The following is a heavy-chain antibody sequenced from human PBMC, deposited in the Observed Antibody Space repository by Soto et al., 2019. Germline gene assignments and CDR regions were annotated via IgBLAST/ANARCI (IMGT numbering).Heavy chain of an antibody. D-gene: IGHD4-17*01. Sequence: QVQLVQSGAEVKKPGASVKVSCKASGYTFTTYGITWVRQAPGQGLEWMGWISAYSGNTNYAQKLQGRLTVTTDTSTNTAYMDLRSLRSDDTAVYXXXXVVKAGDYGDYGRYYFDYWGHGTLVTVSS. J-gene: IGHJ4*01. CDR3: XXVVKAGDYGDYGRYYFDY. V-gene: IGHV1-18*04. CDR2: ISAYSGNT. CDR1: GYTFTTYG.